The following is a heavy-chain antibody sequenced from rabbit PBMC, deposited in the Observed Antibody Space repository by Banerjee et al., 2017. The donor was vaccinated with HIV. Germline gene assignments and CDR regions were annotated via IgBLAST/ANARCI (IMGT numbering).Heavy chain of an antibody. CDR1: GSDISSNA. Sequence: SGGGLVQPEGSLTLTCKASGSDISSNAMCWVRQAPGKGLELIACIYSSNGDKWYASWVNGRFTISRSTSLNTVTLQMTSLTAADTATYFCVRDSEVAGYYHLFDSWGPGTLVTVS. CDR3: VRDSEVAGYYHLFDS. CDR2: IYSSNGDK. J-gene: IGHJ4*01. D-gene: IGHD3-1*01. V-gene: IGHV1S47*01.